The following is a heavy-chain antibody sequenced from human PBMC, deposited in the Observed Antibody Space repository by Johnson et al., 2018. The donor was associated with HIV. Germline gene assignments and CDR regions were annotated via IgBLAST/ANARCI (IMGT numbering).Heavy chain of an antibody. J-gene: IGHJ3*02. CDR2: ISYAGSDK. CDR3: ARDQAAAGGEAFDI. D-gene: IGHD6-13*01. CDR1: GFTFSSYA. Sequence: QVQLVESEGGVVQPGRSLRLSCAASGFTFSSYAMHWVRQAPGKGLEWVAVISYAGSDKYYADSVKGRFTISRDNSKNTLYLQMNSLRAEDTAVYYCARDQAAAGGEAFDIWGQGTMVTVSS. V-gene: IGHV3-30*04.